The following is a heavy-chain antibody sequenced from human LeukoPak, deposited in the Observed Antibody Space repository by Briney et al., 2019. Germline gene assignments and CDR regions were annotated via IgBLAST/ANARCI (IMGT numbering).Heavy chain of an antibody. J-gene: IGHJ4*02. V-gene: IGHV3-30*19. Sequence: PGGSLRLSCAASGFTFSSYGMHWVRQAPGKGLEWVAVISYDGSNKYYADSVKGRFTISRDNSKNTLYLQMNSLRAEDTAVYYCARLPNSGSYPTPDFDYWGQGTLVTVSS. CDR1: GFTFSSYG. CDR2: ISYDGSNK. CDR3: ARLPNSGSYPTPDFDY. D-gene: IGHD1-26*01.